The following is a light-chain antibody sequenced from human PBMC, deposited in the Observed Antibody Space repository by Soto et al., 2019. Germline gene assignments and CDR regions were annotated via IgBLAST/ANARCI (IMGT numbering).Light chain of an antibody. J-gene: IGKJ4*01. V-gene: IGKV1-39*01. Sequence: DIQMTQSPSSLSPSVGDRVTITCRASQSISDYLNWYQQKPGKAPKLLIYTASNLQSGVPSRFSGGGSETDFTLTISSLQPGEFATYYWQPSSTTPLTFGGGTKVEIK. CDR3: QPSSTTPLT. CDR2: TAS. CDR1: QSISDY.